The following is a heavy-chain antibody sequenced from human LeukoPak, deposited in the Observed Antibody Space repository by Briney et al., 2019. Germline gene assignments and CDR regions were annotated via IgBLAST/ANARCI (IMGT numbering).Heavy chain of an antibody. Sequence: KPSETLSLTCTVSGGTFGNYYWSWIRQPPGKGLEWIGYIYDSGTTNYNPSLKSRVTISVDTSKNQFSLKLSSVTAADTAVYYCARDFSAAFDIWGQGTMVTVSS. J-gene: IGHJ3*02. D-gene: IGHD2/OR15-2a*01. CDR3: ARDFSAAFDI. V-gene: IGHV4-59*01. CDR2: IYDSGTT. CDR1: GGTFGNYY.